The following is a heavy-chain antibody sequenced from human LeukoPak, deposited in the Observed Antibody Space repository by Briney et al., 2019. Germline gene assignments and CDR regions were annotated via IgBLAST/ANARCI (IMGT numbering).Heavy chain of an antibody. V-gene: IGHV3-7*01. CDR1: GFTLSSYW. Sequence: GGSLTLSCAASGFTLSSYWMSWVRQAPGRGREWVANIKQDGSEKYYGDSVKGRLTLSRHHAKHSLYLQMNSLRAEDAAVYYCARVMSTFGGVIVLFDHWGQGTLVTVSS. D-gene: IGHD3-16*02. CDR2: IKQDGSEK. J-gene: IGHJ4*02. CDR3: ARVMSTFGGVIVLFDH.